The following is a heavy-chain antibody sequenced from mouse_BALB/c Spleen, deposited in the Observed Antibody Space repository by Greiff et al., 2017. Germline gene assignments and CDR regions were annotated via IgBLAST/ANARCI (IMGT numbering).Heavy chain of an antibody. J-gene: IGHJ4*01. CDR3: THPDGYSYAMDY. D-gene: IGHD2-3*01. CDR1: GYTFTSYW. CDR2: IYPGNSDT. V-gene: IGHV1-5*01. Sequence: VQLQQSGTVLARPGASVKMSCKASGYTFTSYWMHWVKQRPGQGLEWIGAIYPGNSDTSYNQKFKGKAKLTAVTSTSTAYMELSSLTNEDSAVYYCTHPDGYSYAMDYWGRGTSVTVSS.